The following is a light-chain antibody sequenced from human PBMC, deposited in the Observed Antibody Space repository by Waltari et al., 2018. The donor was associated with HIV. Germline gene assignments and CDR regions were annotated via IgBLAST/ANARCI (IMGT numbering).Light chain of an antibody. CDR3: QSYDSSLGGFYV. J-gene: IGLJ1*01. CDR1: SSHIGGSYA. Sequence: QSVLTQPPSVSGAPGQRGTIPCTGSSSHIGGSYAIPWYQQLPGTAPKLLIFDNINRPSGVPDRFSGSKFATSASLAITGLQAEDEADYYCQSYDSSLGGFYVFGTGTKVTVL. CDR2: DNI. V-gene: IGLV1-40*01.